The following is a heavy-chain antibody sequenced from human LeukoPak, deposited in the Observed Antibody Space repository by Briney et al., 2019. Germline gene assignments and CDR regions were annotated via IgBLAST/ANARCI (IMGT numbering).Heavy chain of an antibody. J-gene: IGHJ4*02. V-gene: IGHV3-21*01. Sequence: PGGSLRLSCAASGFTFSSYEMNWVRQAPGKGLEWASSISISSSYIYYADSVKGRFTISRDNAKNSLYLQMNSLRAEDTAVYFCARSDYCGGDCYSSLSNYWGQGTLVTVSS. CDR3: ARSDYCGGDCYSSLSNY. CDR1: GFTFSSYE. CDR2: ISISSSYI. D-gene: IGHD2-21*02.